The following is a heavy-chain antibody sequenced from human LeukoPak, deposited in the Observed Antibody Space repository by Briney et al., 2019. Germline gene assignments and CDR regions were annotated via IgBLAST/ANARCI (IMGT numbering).Heavy chain of an antibody. D-gene: IGHD1/OR15-1a*01. Sequence: SETLSLTCTVSGGSISSYYWSWIRQPPGKGLEWIGYIYYSGSTNYNPSLKSRVTISVDTSKNQFSLKLSSVTAADTAVYYCASHTKYWYKAFDIWGQGTVVTVSS. V-gene: IGHV4-59*08. CDR3: ASHTKYWYKAFDI. CDR1: GGSISSYY. J-gene: IGHJ3*02. CDR2: IYYSGST.